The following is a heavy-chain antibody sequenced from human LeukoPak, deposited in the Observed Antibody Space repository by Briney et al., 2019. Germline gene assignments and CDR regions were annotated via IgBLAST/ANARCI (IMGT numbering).Heavy chain of an antibody. V-gene: IGHV1-69*05. D-gene: IGHD5-24*01. Sequence: GASVKVSCKASGGTFSSYAISWVRQAPGQGLEWMGGIIPIFGTANYAQKFQGRVTITTDESTSTAYMELSSLRSEDTAVYYCARGIVEMATIGSFDYWGQGTLVTVSS. CDR1: GGTFSSYA. CDR2: IIPIFGTA. J-gene: IGHJ4*02. CDR3: ARGIVEMATIGSFDY.